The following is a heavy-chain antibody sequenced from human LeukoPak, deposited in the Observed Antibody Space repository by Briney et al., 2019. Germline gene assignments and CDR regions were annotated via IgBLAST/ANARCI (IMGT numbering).Heavy chain of an antibody. Sequence: SVKVSCKASGGTFSSYAISWVRQAPGQGLEWMGGIIPIFGTANYAQKFQGRVTITADESTSTAYMELSRLRSEDTAVYYCARDLGYGGNSPLYYFDYWGQGTLVTVSS. CDR1: GGTFSSYA. CDR3: ARDLGYGGNSPLYYFDY. J-gene: IGHJ4*02. V-gene: IGHV1-69*13. D-gene: IGHD4-23*01. CDR2: IIPIFGTA.